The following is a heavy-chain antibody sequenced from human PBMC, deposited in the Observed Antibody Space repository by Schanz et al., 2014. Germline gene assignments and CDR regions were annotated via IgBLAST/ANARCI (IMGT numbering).Heavy chain of an antibody. CDR3: ARGGSGSHYRLDY. D-gene: IGHD1-26*01. CDR2: VSRSTPDI. CDR1: GFTFSSYS. J-gene: IGHJ4*02. V-gene: IGHV3-48*01. Sequence: EVQLVESGGGLVQPGGSLRLSCTASGFTFSSYSMNWVRQAPGKGLEWVSYVSRSTPDIYYADSVKGRFTMSRDNAENALYLQMNSLRAEDTGLYFCARGGSGSHYRLDYWGQGTLGTVSS.